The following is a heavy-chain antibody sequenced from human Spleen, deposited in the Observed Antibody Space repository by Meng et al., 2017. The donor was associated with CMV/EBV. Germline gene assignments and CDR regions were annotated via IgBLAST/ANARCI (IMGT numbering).Heavy chain of an antibody. CDR2: FYSDGTT. CDR3: ARGIEARPLNF. D-gene: IGHD6-6*01. V-gene: IGHV4-31*03. CDR1: DGSISSGGYY. J-gene: IGHJ4*02. Sequence: PVSDGSISSGGYYWSWIRQHPEKGLEWIGYFYSDGTTYYNPSLKSRVAISLDTSKNQFSLRLTSVTAADTALYYCARGIEARPLNFWGQGTLVTVSS.